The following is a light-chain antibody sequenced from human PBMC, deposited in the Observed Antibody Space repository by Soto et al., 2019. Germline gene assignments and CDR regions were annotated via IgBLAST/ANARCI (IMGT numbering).Light chain of an antibody. Sequence: DIQMTQSPSVMSASVGDRVTITCRASQGISTSLAWFQQKPGKVPKRLIFGTSNLESGVPSRFSGSGSGTEFTLTISSLQPEDFATYYCLQHNSYPTTFGQGTKVEIK. CDR2: GTS. CDR1: QGISTS. J-gene: IGKJ1*01. V-gene: IGKV1-17*03. CDR3: LQHNSYPTT.